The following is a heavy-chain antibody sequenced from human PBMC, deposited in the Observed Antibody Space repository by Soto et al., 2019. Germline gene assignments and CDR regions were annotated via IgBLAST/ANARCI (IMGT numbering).Heavy chain of an antibody. CDR2: IYYSGST. V-gene: IGHV4-31*03. CDR3: AREWVVATIPDAFDI. J-gene: IGHJ3*02. D-gene: IGHD5-12*01. CDR1: GGSISSGGYD. Sequence: SETLSLTFTVSGGSISSGGYDWSWIRQHPGKGLEWIGYIYYSGSTYYNPSLKSRVTISVDTSKNQFSLKLSSVTAADTAVYYCAREWVVATIPDAFDIWGQGTMVTVSS.